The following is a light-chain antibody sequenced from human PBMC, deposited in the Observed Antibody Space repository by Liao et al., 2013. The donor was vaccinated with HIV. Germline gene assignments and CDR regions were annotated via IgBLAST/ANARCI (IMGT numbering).Light chain of an antibody. CDR3: QSWDRGVL. CDR1: NLGDKH. Sequence: SYEVTQPPSVSVSPGQTASIFCSGDNLGDKHASWYQQKPGQSPVLVIYQDTKRPSGIPERFSGSNSGNTATLTISGTQAVDEADYYCQSWDRGVLFGGGTKLTVL. V-gene: IGLV3-1*01. CDR2: QDT. J-gene: IGLJ2*01.